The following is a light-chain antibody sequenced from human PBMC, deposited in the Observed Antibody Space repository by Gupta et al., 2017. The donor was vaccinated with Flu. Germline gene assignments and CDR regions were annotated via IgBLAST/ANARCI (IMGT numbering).Light chain of an antibody. V-gene: IGKV1-17*01. Sequence: PSSMSASVGDRVTISCRASQEIRNVLAWYQQKPGKAPKRLIYAASSLKSGVPSRFSGSGSGTEFTLTVSSLQPEDFATYYCQQHKSYPLTFGRGTKVEIK. CDR2: AAS. CDR3: QQHKSYPLT. J-gene: IGKJ3*01. CDR1: QEIRNV.